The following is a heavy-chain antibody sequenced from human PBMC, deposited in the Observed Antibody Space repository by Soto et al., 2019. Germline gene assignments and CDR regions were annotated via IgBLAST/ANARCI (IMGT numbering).Heavy chain of an antibody. CDR3: ARDQGEGSSSWFYNFDY. J-gene: IGHJ4*02. D-gene: IGHD6-13*01. CDR2: TSAYTGYA. Sequence: ASVKVSCKASGYTFTSYGISWVRQAPGQGLEWMVRTSAYTGYAHYAQKLQGRVSMTTDTSTSTAYMELRSLRSDDTAVYYCARDQGEGSSSWFYNFDYWGQGTLVTVSS. V-gene: IGHV1-18*01. CDR1: GYTFTSYG.